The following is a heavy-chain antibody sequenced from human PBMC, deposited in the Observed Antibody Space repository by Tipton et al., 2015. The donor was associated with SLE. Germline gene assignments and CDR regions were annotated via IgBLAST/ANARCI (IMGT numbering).Heavy chain of an antibody. D-gene: IGHD4-23*01. V-gene: IGHV4-59*01. CDR3: ARGKRGVYGGKGYNWFDP. J-gene: IGHJ5*02. CDR1: GGSISSYY. CDR2: IYYSGST. Sequence: LRLSCTVSGGSISSYYWSWIRQPPGKGLEWIGYIYYSGSTNYNPSLKSRATISVDTSKNQFSLKLSSVTAADTAVYYCARGKRGVYGGKGYNWFDPWGQGTLVTVSS.